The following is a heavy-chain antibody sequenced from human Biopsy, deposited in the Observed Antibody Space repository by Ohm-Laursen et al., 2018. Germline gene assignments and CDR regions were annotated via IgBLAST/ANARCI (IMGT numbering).Heavy chain of an antibody. D-gene: IGHD4-11*01. CDR3: ARDSGILNYGNFKYYHYYGMDV. CDR1: GDSVTKYY. J-gene: IGHJ6*02. Sequence: SETLSLTCTVSGDSVTKYYWSWIRQPPGKGLGRIGHIYYSVMTNYYPSLQSRVSISVDTSTNQVSLTLSSVTAADTAVYYCARDSGILNYGNFKYYHYYGMDVWGQGTKVTVSS. CDR2: IYYSVMT. V-gene: IGHV4-59*02.